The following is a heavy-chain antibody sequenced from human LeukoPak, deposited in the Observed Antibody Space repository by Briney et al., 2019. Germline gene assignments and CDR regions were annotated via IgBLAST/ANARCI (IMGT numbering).Heavy chain of an antibody. Sequence: GASVKVSCKASGYTFSSYDINWVRQAPGQGLEWMGWINPNGGGTNYAQKFQGRVTMTRDTSINTAYMELSRLRSDDTAVYYCARDGGPASITPNWYFDLWGRGTLVTVSS. V-gene: IGHV1-2*02. CDR3: ARDGGPASITPNWYFDL. J-gene: IGHJ2*01. CDR2: INPNGGGT. D-gene: IGHD1-14*01. CDR1: GYTFSSYD.